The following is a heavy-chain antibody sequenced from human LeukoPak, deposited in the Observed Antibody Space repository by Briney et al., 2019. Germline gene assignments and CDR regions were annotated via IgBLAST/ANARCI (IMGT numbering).Heavy chain of an antibody. CDR3: ARRSAFWIDY. CDR1: GGSFSGYY. CDR2: INHSGST. Sequence: PSETLSLTCAVYGGSFSGYYWSWIRQPPGKGLEWIGEINHSGSTNYNPSLKSRVTISVDTSKNQFSLKLSSVTAADTAVYYCARRSAFWIDYWGQGTLVTVSS. V-gene: IGHV4-34*01. J-gene: IGHJ4*02. D-gene: IGHD3-3*01.